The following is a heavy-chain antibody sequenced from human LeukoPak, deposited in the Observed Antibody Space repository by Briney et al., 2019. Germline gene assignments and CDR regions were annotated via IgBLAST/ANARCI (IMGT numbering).Heavy chain of an antibody. CDR2: ISSNGDST. J-gene: IGHJ6*04. CDR3: ARDRPGDV. Sequence: GGSLRLSCAASGFTFSSYEMHWVRQPPGKGLEYVSAISSNGDSTYYANFVKGRFIISRDNSKNTLYLQMGSLRPEDMAVYYCARDRPGDVWGEGTTVTVSS. CDR1: GFTFSSYE. V-gene: IGHV3-64*01.